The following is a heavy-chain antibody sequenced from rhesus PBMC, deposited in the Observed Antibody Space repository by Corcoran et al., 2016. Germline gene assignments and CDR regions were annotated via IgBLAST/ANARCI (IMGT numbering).Heavy chain of an antibody. D-gene: IGHD3-16*01. Sequence: QVTLKESGPALVNPTQTLTLPCTFSGFSLPTSGMGVGWIRQPPGQALEWLALIYLDDDKSYSKSLKSRLTISKDTSKNQVVLTMTNMDPVDTATYYCARDQQDYYSGSYYYFDYWGQGVLVTVSS. CDR3: ARDQQDYYSGSYYYFDY. V-gene: IGHV2-174*01. CDR2: IYLDDDK. CDR1: GFSLPTSGMG. J-gene: IGHJ4*01.